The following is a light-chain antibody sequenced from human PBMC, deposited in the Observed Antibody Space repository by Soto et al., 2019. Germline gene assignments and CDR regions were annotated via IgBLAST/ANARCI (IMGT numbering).Light chain of an antibody. Sequence: VVTQEPSLTVSPGGTVTLTCASSAGAVTSAYYTNWPQQKPGQAPRALIYSTSEKHSWTPARFSGSLLGGKAALTLSAAQPEDEADYYCLLYYGGAQVLFGGGTKLTVL. CDR2: STS. CDR3: LLYYGGAQVL. J-gene: IGLJ2*01. V-gene: IGLV7-43*01. CDR1: AGAVTSAYY.